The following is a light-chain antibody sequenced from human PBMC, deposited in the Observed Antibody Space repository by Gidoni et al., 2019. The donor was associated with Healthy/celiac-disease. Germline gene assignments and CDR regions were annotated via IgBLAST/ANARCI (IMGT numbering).Light chain of an antibody. J-gene: IGLJ2*01. V-gene: IGLV3-1*01. CDR1: KLGDKY. Sequence: SYELTQLPPMSVSPGQTASITCSGDKLGDKYACWYQQKPGQSPVLVIYQDSNRPSGIPERFSGSNSGNTATLTISGTQAMDEADYYCQAWDSSTVVFGGGTKLTVL. CDR2: QDS. CDR3: QAWDSSTVV.